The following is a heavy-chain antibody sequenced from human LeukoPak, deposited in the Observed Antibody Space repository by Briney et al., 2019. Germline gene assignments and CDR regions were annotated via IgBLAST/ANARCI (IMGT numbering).Heavy chain of an antibody. Sequence: GGSLRLSCTASGFTFSNYWMHWVRQAPGKGLVWVSRIKGDGSDTNYADSVKGRFTISRDNAKNSLYLQMNSLRAEDTAVYYCARDYYGSGSYLENYWGQGTLVTVSS. J-gene: IGHJ4*02. D-gene: IGHD3-10*01. CDR2: IKGDGSDT. CDR1: GFTFSNYW. CDR3: ARDYYGSGSYLENY. V-gene: IGHV3-74*01.